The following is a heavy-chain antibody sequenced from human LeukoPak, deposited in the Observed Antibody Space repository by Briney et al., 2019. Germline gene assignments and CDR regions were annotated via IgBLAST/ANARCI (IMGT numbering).Heavy chain of an antibody. CDR1: GYTFTTYF. CDR2: INPNSGIT. V-gene: IGHV1-46*01. D-gene: IGHD2-8*01. J-gene: IGHJ4*02. CDR3: ARSQQLGYCTNGVCREFGY. Sequence: GASVKASCKASGYTFTTYFMHWVRQAPGQGLEWMGLINPNSGITAYAQKFQGRITMTRDMSTSTVYMELSSLRSEDTAVYYCARSQQLGYCTNGVCREFGYWGQGTLVTVSS.